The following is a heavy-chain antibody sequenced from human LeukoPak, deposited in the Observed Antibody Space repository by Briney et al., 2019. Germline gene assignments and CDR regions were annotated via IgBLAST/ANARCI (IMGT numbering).Heavy chain of an antibody. CDR3: ARVVAGTLMNY. V-gene: IGHV4-34*01. Sequence: PSETLSLTCAVYGGSFSGYYWSWIRQPPGRGLEWIGEINHSGSTNYNPSLKSRVTISVDTSKNQFSLKLSSVTAADTAVYYCARVVAGTLMNYWGQGTLVTVSS. J-gene: IGHJ4*02. CDR2: INHSGST. D-gene: IGHD6-19*01. CDR1: GGSFSGYY.